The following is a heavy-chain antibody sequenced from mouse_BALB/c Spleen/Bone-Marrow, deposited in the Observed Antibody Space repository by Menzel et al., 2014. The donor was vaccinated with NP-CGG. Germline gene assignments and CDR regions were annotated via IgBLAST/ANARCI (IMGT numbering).Heavy chain of an antibody. J-gene: IGHJ2*01. CDR2: IYPGSGNT. V-gene: IGHV1-84*02. D-gene: IGHD4-1*01. Sequence: QVQLKESGPEPVKPGASVKISCKVSGYTFTDYYINWVKQKPGQGLEWIGWIYPGSGNTKYNEKFKGKATLTVDTSSSTAYMQLSSLTSEDTAVYFCVRNWDPYWGQGTTLTVSS. CDR1: GYTFTDYY. CDR3: VRNWDPY.